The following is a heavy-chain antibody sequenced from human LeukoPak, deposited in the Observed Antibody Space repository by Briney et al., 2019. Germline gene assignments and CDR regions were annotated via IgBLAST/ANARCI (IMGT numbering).Heavy chain of an antibody. Sequence: ASVKVSCKASGYTFTSYYMHWVRQAPGQGLEWMGIINPSGGSTSYAQKFQGRVTMTRDMSTSTVYMELSSLRSEDTAVYYCARFSYYYGSGRSGTFDYWGQGTLVTVSS. D-gene: IGHD3-10*01. CDR1: GYTFTSYY. CDR3: ARFSYYYGSGRSGTFDY. V-gene: IGHV1-46*01. CDR2: INPSGGST. J-gene: IGHJ4*02.